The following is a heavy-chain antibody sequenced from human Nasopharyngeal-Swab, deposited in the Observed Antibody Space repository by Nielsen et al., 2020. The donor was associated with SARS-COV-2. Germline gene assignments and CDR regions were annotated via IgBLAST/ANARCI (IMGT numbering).Heavy chain of an antibody. D-gene: IGHD2-8*01. CDR3: AGVLSATY. J-gene: IGHJ4*02. CDR1: GFTFDDYA. V-gene: IGHV3-9*01. CDR2: ISWNSGSI. Sequence: GGSPRLSCAASGFTFDDYAMHWVRQAPGKGLEWVSGISWNSGSIGYADSVKGRFTISRDNAKNSLYLQMNSLRAEDTALYYCAGVLSATYWGQGTLVTVSS.